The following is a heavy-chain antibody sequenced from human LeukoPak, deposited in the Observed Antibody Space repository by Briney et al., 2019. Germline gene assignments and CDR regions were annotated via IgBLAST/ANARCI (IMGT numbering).Heavy chain of an antibody. Sequence: PGGSLRLSCAASGFTFSSYSMNWVRQAPGKGLEWVSYISSSSSTIYYADSVKGRFTISRDNAKNSLSLEMNSLRAEDTAVYYCASLVNHDDSGYRPLENWGQGTLVTVSS. D-gene: IGHD3-22*01. CDR1: GFTFSSYS. J-gene: IGHJ4*02. V-gene: IGHV3-48*04. CDR3: ASLVNHDDSGYRPLEN. CDR2: ISSSSSTI.